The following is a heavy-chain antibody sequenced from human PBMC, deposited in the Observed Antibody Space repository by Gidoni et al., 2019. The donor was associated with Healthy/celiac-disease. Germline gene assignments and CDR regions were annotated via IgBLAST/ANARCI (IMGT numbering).Heavy chain of an antibody. V-gene: IGHV1-8*01. CDR3: ESSSLTADLDWFDP. CDR2: MNPNSGST. CDR1: AYTFTSYD. D-gene: IGHD3-16*01. J-gene: IGHJ5*02. Sequence: QVQLVQSGAEVKKPGASVKVSCKASAYTFTSYDINWVRRATGQGLEWMGWMNPNSGSTGYAQKFQGRVTITRNTSISTDYMELSSLRSEETAVYYCESSSLTADLDWFDPWGQGTLVTVSS.